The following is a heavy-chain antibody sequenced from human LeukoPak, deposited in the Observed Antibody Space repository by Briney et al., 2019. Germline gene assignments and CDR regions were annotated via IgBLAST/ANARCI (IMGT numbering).Heavy chain of an antibody. Sequence: PGGSLRLSCAASGFTFSSYAMSWVRQAPGKGLEWVSVIIGSGGSTYYADSVKGRLAISRENSKNTLYLQMNSLRAEDTAVYYCAKCSASYFELYYYYGMDVWGQGTTVTVSS. CDR3: AKCSASYFELYYYYGMDV. D-gene: IGHD2-2*01. CDR1: GFTFSSYA. J-gene: IGHJ6*02. V-gene: IGHV3-23*01. CDR2: IIGSGGST.